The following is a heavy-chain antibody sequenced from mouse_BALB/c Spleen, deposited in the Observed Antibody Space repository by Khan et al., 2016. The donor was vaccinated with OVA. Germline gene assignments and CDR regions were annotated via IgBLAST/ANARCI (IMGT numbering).Heavy chain of an antibody. CDR1: GYSFTGYF. CDR2: INPHIGET. D-gene: IGHD1-1*01. CDR3: TIIDRSDVDN. V-gene: IGHV1-20*02. J-gene: IGHJ2*01. Sequence: VQLQQPGPELVRPGASVKISCKASGYSFTGYFMNWVMQSHGKSLEWIGRINPHIGETFYNQRFKDKATLTVSASSNTAHMDLRSLASEDSPVYYCTIIDRSDVDNGGQGTTLTVSS.